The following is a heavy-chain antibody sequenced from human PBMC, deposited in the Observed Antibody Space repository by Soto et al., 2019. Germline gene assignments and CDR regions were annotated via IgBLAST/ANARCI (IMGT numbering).Heavy chain of an antibody. D-gene: IGHD5-18*01. CDR2: IYPGEFDT. J-gene: IGHJ4*02. V-gene: IGHV5-51*01. Sequence: GESLKISCKGSGYSFISYWIGWVRQMPGKGLEWMGIIYPGEFDTRYSPSLQGQVTISADKSISTAYLQWSSLKATDTAMYYCARGRYNYGYGPLELDYWGPGTLVTVSS. CDR1: GYSFISYW. CDR3: ARGRYNYGYGPLELDY.